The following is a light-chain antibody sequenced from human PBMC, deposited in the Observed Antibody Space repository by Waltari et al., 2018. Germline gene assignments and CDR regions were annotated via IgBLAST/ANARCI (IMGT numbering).Light chain of an antibody. CDR3: QQYYDTPLT. J-gene: IGKJ4*01. CDR2: WAS. Sequence: DIVMTQSPDSLAVSLGERATTNCKSTQSVFQRTNSKTHIPGYRQKPGQPPKILINWASSRESGVPDRFTGSGSGTDFTLTISSLQAEDVAVYYCQQYYDTPLTFGGGTKVEIK. V-gene: IGKV4-1*01. CDR1: QSVFQRTNSKTH.